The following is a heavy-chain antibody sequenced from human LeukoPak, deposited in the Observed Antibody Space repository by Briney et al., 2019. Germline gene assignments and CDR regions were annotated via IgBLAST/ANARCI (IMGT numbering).Heavy chain of an antibody. CDR3: ARGSYSSSWYADY. CDR2: ISGSGGST. D-gene: IGHD6-13*01. CDR1: GFTFSSYA. V-gene: IGHV3-23*01. Sequence: GGSLRLSCAASGFTFSSYAMSWVRQAPGKGLEWVSAISGSGGSTYYADSVKGRFTISRDNSKNTLYLQMNSLRAEDTAVYYCARGSYSSSWYADYWGQGTLVTVSS. J-gene: IGHJ4*02.